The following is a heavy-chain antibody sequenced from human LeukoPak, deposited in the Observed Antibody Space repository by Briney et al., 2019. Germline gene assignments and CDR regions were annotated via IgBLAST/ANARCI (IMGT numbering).Heavy chain of an antibody. CDR2: IKTDGSEI. J-gene: IGHJ4*02. D-gene: IGHD6-25*01. CDR1: GFTFSAYW. Sequence: GGSLRLSCVASGFTFSAYWMSWVRQTPGKGLEWLANIKTDGSEIYYVDSVKGRFTISRDNAKNSLDLQLNSLRAEDTAVYYCARGGVYSSALWGQGTLVTVSS. CDR3: ARGGVYSSAL. V-gene: IGHV3-7*01.